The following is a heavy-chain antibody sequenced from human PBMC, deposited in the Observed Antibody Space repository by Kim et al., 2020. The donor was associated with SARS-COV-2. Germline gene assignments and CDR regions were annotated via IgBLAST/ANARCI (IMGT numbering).Heavy chain of an antibody. D-gene: IGHD3-9*01. CDR1: GFTFSSYS. CDR2: ISSSSSYI. Sequence: GGSLRLSCAASGFTFSSYSMNWVRQAPGKGLEWVSSISSSSSYIYYADSVKGRFTISRDNAKNSLYLQMNSLRAEDTAVYYCARGLHESLIRYFDWWNYYYYGMDVWGQGTTVTVSS. CDR3: ARGLHESLIRYFDWWNYYYYGMDV. V-gene: IGHV3-21*01. J-gene: IGHJ6*02.